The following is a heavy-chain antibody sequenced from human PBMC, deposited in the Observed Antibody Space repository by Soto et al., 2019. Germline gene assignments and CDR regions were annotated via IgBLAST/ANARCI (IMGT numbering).Heavy chain of an antibody. CDR1: GGSFSNYY. Sequence: SETLSLTCAVYGGSFSNYYWSWIRQPPGKGLEWIGEINQGGSTTYNPSLKSRVTMSLDTSKNQYFLKLNSVTAADTAVYYCAPVRNFDKLFSLWGQGTLVTVSS. CDR3: APVRNFDKLFSL. V-gene: IGHV4-34*01. CDR2: INQGGST. J-gene: IGHJ4*02. D-gene: IGHD3-9*01.